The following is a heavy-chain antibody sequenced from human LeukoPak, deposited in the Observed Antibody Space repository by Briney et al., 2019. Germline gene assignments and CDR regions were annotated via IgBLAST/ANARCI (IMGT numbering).Heavy chain of an antibody. Sequence: PGGSLRLSCAASGFTFSSYSMNWVRQAPGKGLEWVSSISSSSSYMYYADSVKGRFTISRDNAKNSLYLQMNSLRAEDTAVYYCARLPGGDYGAGYYYYMDVWGKGTTVTVSS. J-gene: IGHJ6*03. CDR2: ISSSSSYM. D-gene: IGHD4-17*01. CDR1: GFTFSSYS. V-gene: IGHV3-21*01. CDR3: ARLPGGDYGAGYYYYMDV.